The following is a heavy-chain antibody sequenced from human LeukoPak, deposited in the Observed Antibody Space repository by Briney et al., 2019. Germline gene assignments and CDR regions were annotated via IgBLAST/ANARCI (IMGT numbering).Heavy chain of an antibody. CDR1: GFTFSSYT. D-gene: IGHD1-26*01. CDR3: AVPQWELLN. CDR2: ISAGGGNT. V-gene: IGHV3-23*01. Sequence: PGGSLRLSCAASGFTFSSYTMSWVRQAPGKGLEWVSAISAGGGNTYYADSVKGRFTISRDNSKNTPYLQMNSLRAEDTAVYSCAVPQWELLNWGQGTLVTVSS. J-gene: IGHJ4*02.